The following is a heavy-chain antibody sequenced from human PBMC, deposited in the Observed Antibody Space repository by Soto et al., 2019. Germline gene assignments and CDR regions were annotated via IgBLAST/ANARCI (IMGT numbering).Heavy chain of an antibody. J-gene: IGHJ5*02. D-gene: IGHD4-4*01. V-gene: IGHV1-69*13. CDR2: IKPISDIT. CDR3: ARDPSTINKLIGVWLDP. CDR1: GDTFGRFT. Sequence: SVKVSCKASGDTFGRFTINWVRQAPGQGLEWMGGIKPISDITNYAQRFQGRVTFTADASTSTVYLELSSLRSEDTAMYYCARDPSTINKLIGVWLDPWGQGTLVTVSS.